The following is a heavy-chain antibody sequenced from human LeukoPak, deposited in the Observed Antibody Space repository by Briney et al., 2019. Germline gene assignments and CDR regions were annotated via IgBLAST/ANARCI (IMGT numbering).Heavy chain of an antibody. D-gene: IGHD1-26*01. J-gene: IGHJ4*02. Sequence: GGSLRLSCAASGFTFSSYAMSWVRQAPGKGLEWVSAISGSGGSTYYADSVKGRFTISRDSSKNTLYLQMNSLRAEDTAIYYCVKTLSTSGSSLDYWGQGILVIVSS. V-gene: IGHV3-23*01. CDR1: GFTFSSYA. CDR2: ISGSGGST. CDR3: VKTLSTSGSSLDY.